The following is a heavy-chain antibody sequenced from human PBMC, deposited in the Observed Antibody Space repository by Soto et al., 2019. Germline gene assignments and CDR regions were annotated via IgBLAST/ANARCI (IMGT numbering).Heavy chain of an antibody. Sequence: AAVKVSCKASGYKFSSYGITWVRQAPGQGLEWLGWISTYNGKTLYAQNLQDRVTMTIDASTSAAYLELRSLRSDDTALYYCARVNEGVYFDSRGFFDYWGRGTLVTVSS. CDR1: GYKFSSYG. CDR3: ARVNEGVYFDSRGFFDY. V-gene: IGHV1-18*01. CDR2: ISTYNGKT. J-gene: IGHJ4*02. D-gene: IGHD3-22*01.